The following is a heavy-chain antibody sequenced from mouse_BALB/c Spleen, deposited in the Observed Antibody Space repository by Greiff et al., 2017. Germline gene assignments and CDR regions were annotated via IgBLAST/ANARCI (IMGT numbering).Heavy chain of an antibody. J-gene: IGHJ4*01. CDR2: ISDGGSYT. D-gene: IGHD1-1*01. V-gene: IGHV5-4*02. Sequence: EVQLVESGGGLVKPGGSLKLSCAASGFTFSDYYMYWVRQTPEKRLEWVATISDGGSYTYYPDSVKGRFTISRDNAKNNLYLQMSSLKSEDTAMYYCAREWGITTVVATRAMDYWGQGTSVTVSS. CDR3: AREWGITTVVATRAMDY. CDR1: GFTFSDYY.